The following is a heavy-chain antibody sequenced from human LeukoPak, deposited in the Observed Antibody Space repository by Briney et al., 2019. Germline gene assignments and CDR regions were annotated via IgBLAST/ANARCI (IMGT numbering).Heavy chain of an antibody. V-gene: IGHV3-7*04. CDR3: ARGDAFSGDH. Sequence: GGSLRLSCAVSGFSFTNFWMSWVRQAPGRGLEWVANIHPEGNEKYHVESVEGRFTISRDNTKNLLFLQMNGLRVEDTAVYYCARGDAFSGDHWGQGTLVTVSS. CDR2: IHPEGNEK. CDR1: GFSFTNFW. J-gene: IGHJ4*02.